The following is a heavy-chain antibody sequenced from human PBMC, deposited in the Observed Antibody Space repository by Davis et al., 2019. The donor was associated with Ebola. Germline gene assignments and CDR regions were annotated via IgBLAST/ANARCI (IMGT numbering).Heavy chain of an antibody. Sequence: MPGGSLRLSCTVSGGSISSYYWSWIRQSPGKGLEWIGYIYYSGSTNYNPSLKSRVAISVDTSKNQFSLNLSSVTAADTAVYYCARDRGSSWYNWFDPWGQGTLVTVSS. J-gene: IGHJ5*02. CDR2: IYYSGST. CDR1: GGSISSYY. D-gene: IGHD6-13*01. CDR3: ARDRGSSWYNWFDP. V-gene: IGHV4-59*01.